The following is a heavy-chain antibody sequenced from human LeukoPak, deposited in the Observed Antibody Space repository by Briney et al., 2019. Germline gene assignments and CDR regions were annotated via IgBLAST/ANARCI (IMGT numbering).Heavy chain of an antibody. D-gene: IGHD3-3*01. CDR3: ARLIRSENRDY. Sequence: SQTLSLTCTVSGGSISSGNYYWSWIRQSAGKGLEWIGRIHTTGSTDYYPSLKSRVTISVDTSKSQFSLKLISVTAADTAVYYCARLIRSENRDYWGQGTLVTVSS. V-gene: IGHV4-61*02. CDR2: IHTTGST. CDR1: GGSISSGNYY. J-gene: IGHJ4*02.